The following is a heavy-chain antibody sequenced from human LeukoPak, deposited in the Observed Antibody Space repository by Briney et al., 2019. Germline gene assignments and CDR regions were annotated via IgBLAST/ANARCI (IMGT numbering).Heavy chain of an antibody. CDR1: GGSISSGDYY. CDR3: AREPHYRGVIIV. V-gene: IGHV4-30-4*01. Sequence: PSETLSLTCTVSGGSISSGDYYWSWIRQPPGKGLEWIGYIYYSGSTYYNPSLKSRVTISVDTSKNQFSLKLSSVTAADTAVYYCAREPHYRGVIIVWGQGTLVTVSS. D-gene: IGHD3-10*01. CDR2: IYYSGST. J-gene: IGHJ4*02.